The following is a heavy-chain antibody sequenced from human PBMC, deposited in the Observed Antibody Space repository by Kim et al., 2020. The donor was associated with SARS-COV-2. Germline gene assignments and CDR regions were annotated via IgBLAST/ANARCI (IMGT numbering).Heavy chain of an antibody. Sequence: GGSLRLSCAASGFTFSSYGMHWVRQAPGKGLEWVAVISYDGSNKYYADSVKGRFTISRDNSKNTLYLQMNSLRAEDTAVYYCAKGGLSPRYYGSGAHEYNWFDPWDQGTLVTVSS. CDR2: ISYDGSNK. J-gene: IGHJ5*02. CDR1: GFTFSSYG. D-gene: IGHD3-10*01. V-gene: IGHV3-30*18. CDR3: AKGGLSPRYYGSGAHEYNWFDP.